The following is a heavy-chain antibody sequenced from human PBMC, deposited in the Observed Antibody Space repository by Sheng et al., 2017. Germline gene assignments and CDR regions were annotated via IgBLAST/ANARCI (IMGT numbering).Heavy chain of an antibody. J-gene: IGHJ6*03. Sequence: QLQLQESGPGLVKPSETLSLTCTVSGGSISSSSYYWGWIRQPPGKGLEWIGSIYYSGSTYYNPSLKSRVTISIDTSKNQFSLKLSSVTAADTAVYYCARHVCSSTSCYGSYYYYYMDVWGK. D-gene: IGHD2-2*01. CDR2: IYYSGST. V-gene: IGHV4-39*01. CDR1: GGSISSSSYY. CDR3: ARHVCSSTSCYGSYYYYYMDV.